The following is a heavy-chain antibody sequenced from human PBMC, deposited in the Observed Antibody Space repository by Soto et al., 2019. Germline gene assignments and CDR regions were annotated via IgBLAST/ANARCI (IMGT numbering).Heavy chain of an antibody. CDR3: ARLYYAGAQGWFDP. CDR1: GGSISSYY. D-gene: IGHD1-26*01. V-gene: IGHV4-59*01. J-gene: IGHJ5*02. CDR2: IYYSGST. Sequence: SETLSLTCTVSGGSISSYYWSWLRQPPGKGLEWIGYIYYSGSTNYNPSLKSRVTISVDTSKNQFSLKLSSVTAADTAVYYCARLYYAGAQGWFDPGGQGTLVTVSS.